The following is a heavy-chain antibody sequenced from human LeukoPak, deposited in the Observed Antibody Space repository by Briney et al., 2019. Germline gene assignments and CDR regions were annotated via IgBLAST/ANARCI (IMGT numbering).Heavy chain of an antibody. CDR2: IKQDGSEK. D-gene: IGHD2-21*02. CDR1: GFTLRSYW. CDR3: ARGSDCGGDCYDN. Sequence: GGSLRLSCAASGFTLRSYWMSWVRQAPGKGLEWVANIKQDGSEKYYVDSVKGRFTISRDNAKNSLFLQMNSLRVEDTAVYYCARGSDCGGDCYDNWGQGTLVTVSS. V-gene: IGHV3-7*01. J-gene: IGHJ4*02.